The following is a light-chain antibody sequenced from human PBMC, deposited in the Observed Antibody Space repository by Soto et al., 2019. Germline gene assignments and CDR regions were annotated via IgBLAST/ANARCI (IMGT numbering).Light chain of an antibody. Sequence: DIQMTQSPSTLSASVGDRVTITCRASQSISSWLAWFQQKPGKAPNLLIHKASSLESGVPSRFSGSGSGTEFTLTISSQQPEDFATYYCQQYNSYLWTFGQGTKVEIK. CDR2: KAS. CDR1: QSISSW. CDR3: QQYNSYLWT. J-gene: IGKJ1*01. V-gene: IGKV1-5*03.